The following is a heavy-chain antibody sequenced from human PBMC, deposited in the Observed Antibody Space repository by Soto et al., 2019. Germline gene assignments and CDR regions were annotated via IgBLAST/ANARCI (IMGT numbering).Heavy chain of an antibody. CDR2: ISYDGSNK. Sequence: GGSLRLSCAASGFTFSSYAMHWVRQAPGKGLEWVAVISYDGSNKYYADSVKGRFTISRDNSKNTLYLQMNSLRAEDTAVYYCARDSVVRGVIPMGYYYGMDVWGQGTTVTVSS. V-gene: IGHV3-30-3*01. D-gene: IGHD3-10*01. CDR1: GFTFSSYA. J-gene: IGHJ6*02. CDR3: ARDSVVRGVIPMGYYYGMDV.